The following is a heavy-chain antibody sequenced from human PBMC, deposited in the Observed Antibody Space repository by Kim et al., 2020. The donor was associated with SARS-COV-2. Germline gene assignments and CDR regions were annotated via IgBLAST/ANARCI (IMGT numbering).Heavy chain of an antibody. CDR3: ARDRRYYDISTGYYSGMDV. J-gene: IGHJ6*02. D-gene: IGHD3-9*01. V-gene: IGHV3-53*01. Sequence: KGRFTISRDKSKNTRYLQMNSLRAEDTAVYYCARDRRYYDISTGYYSGMDVWGQGTTVTVSS.